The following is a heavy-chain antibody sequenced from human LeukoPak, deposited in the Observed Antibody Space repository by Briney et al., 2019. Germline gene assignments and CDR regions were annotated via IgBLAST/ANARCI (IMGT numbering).Heavy chain of an antibody. V-gene: IGHV4-39*01. CDR3: ARSGRLRFLEWLLYVDY. CDR2: IYYSGST. CDR1: GGSISSSSYY. D-gene: IGHD3-3*01. Sequence: SETLSLTCTVSGGSISSSSYYWGWIRQPPGKGLEWIGSIYYSGSTYYNPSLKSRVTISVDTSKNQFSLKLSSVTAADTAVYYYARSGRLRFLEWLLYVDYWGQGTLVTVSS. J-gene: IGHJ4*02.